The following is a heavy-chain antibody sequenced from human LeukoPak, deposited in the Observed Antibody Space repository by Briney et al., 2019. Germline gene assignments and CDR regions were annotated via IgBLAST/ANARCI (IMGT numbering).Heavy chain of an antibody. CDR2: IRYTGST. D-gene: IGHD5-12*01. V-gene: IGHV4-59*12. Sequence: SETLSLTCTVSGGSISGYYWTWIRQSPGKRPEWLAYIRYTGSTNYNPSLKSRVTISVDTSKNQFSLKLSSVTAADTAVYYCARGPKGDNGYDGDYWGQGTLVTVSS. J-gene: IGHJ4*02. CDR3: ARGPKGDNGYDGDY. CDR1: GGSISGYY.